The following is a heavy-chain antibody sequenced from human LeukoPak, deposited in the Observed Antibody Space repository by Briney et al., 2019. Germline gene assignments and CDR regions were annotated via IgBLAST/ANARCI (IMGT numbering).Heavy chain of an antibody. CDR2: INHGGST. Sequence: SETLSLTCAVYGGSFSGYYWSWIRQPPGKGLEWMGEINHGGSTNYNPSLQSRVTISVDTSKNQFSLKLSSVTAADTAVYYCARVGLAYGSGSYFTYYYYTDVWGKGTTVTISS. V-gene: IGHV4-34*01. CDR3: ARVGLAYGSGSYFTYYYYTDV. J-gene: IGHJ6*03. D-gene: IGHD3-10*01. CDR1: GGSFSGYY.